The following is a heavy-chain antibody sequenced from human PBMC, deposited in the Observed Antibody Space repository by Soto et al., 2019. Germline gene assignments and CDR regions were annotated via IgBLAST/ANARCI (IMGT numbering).Heavy chain of an antibody. J-gene: IGHJ5*02. V-gene: IGHV2-5*02. CDR1: GFSLSTSGVG. D-gene: IGHD3-10*01. CDR3: AHSSLWFGELFRNWFDP. CDR2: IYWDDDK. Sequence: SGPTLVNPTQTLTLTCTFSGFSLSTSGVGVGWIRQPPGKALEWLALIYWDDDKRFSPSLKSRLTITKDTSKNQVVLTMTNMDPVDTATYYCAHSSLWFGELFRNWFDPWGQGTLVTVSS.